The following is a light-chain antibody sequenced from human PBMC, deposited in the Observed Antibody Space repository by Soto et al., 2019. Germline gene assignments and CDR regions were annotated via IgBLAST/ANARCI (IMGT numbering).Light chain of an antibody. CDR2: WAS. CDR3: QQYYSAPLT. Sequence: DIVMTQSPDSLAVSLGESATINCKSSQSILYSSNNKNYLVWYQQEPGQPPKVLIYWASTRESGVPDRFSGSGSGTDFTLTISSLQAEDVAVYYCQQYYSAPLTFGGGTKVDIK. V-gene: IGKV4-1*01. CDR1: QSILYSSNNKNY. J-gene: IGKJ4*01.